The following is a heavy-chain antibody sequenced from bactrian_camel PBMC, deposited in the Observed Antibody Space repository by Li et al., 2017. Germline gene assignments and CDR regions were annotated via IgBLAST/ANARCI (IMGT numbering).Heavy chain of an antibody. V-gene: IGHV3S66*01. CDR1: GFSFDDTD. CDR3: AADSAALVLGAPEADDFTY. D-gene: IGHD1*01. J-gene: IGHJ4*01. CDR2: IYTNDGST. Sequence: DVQLVESGGGSVQAGGSLKLSCTYSGFSFDDTDMAWYRQAPGKQREGLAAIYTNDGSTYYADSVKGRFTISQDNTRTTLYLQMDNLKPDDSAIYYCAADSAALVLGAPEADDFTYWGQGTQVTVS.